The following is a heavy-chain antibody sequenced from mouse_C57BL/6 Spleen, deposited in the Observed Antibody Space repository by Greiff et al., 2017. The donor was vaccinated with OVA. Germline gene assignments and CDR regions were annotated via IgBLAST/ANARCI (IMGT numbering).Heavy chain of an antibody. J-gene: IGHJ4*01. CDR1: GYTFTSYW. V-gene: IGHV1-53*01. D-gene: IGHD1-1*01. CDR2: INPSNGGT. Sequence: QVQLQQPGTELVKPGASVKLSCKASGYTFTSYWMHWVKQRPGQGLEWIGNINPSNGGTNYNEKFKSKATLTVDKSASTAYMQLSSRTSEDSAVYYCARNYYYGSSYENAMDYWGQGTSVTVSS. CDR3: ARNYYYGSSYENAMDY.